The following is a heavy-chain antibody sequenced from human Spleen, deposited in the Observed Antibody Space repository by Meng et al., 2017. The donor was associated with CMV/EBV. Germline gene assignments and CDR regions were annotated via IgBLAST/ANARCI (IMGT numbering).Heavy chain of an antibody. J-gene: IGHJ4*02. CDR2: IYSGGST. V-gene: IGHV3-53*01. CDR3: ARAGGSSEYFDWRRGFDY. D-gene: IGHD3-9*01. CDR1: FSDRSNQ. Sequence: FSDRSNQMSGDGQGRRKGMEWIAIIYSGGSTYYADSMKGRFTISRDNSKHTLYLQMNSLRAEDTAVYYCARAGGSSEYFDWRRGFDYWGQGTLVTVSS.